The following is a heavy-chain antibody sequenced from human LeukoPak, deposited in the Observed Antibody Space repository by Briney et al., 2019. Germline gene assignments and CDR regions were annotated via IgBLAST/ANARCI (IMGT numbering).Heavy chain of an antibody. Sequence: PGGSLRLSCAASGFSFRSHGMNWVRQAPGKGLEWVSYITSSGNSINYADSVKGRFTISRDNAKNSLYLQMNSLRVEDTAVYYCAREVATSGWATFYWGPGTLVTVSS. D-gene: IGHD6-19*01. V-gene: IGHV3-48*01. CDR2: ITSSGNSI. CDR3: AREVATSGWATFY. J-gene: IGHJ4*02. CDR1: GFSFRSHG.